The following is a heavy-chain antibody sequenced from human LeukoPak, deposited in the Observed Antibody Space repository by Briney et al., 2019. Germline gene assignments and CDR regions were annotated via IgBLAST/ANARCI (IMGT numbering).Heavy chain of an antibody. Sequence: GGSLRLSCAASGFTFSSYNMNWVRQSPGRGLEWVSSISSSSSYIYYADSVKSRFTISRDNAKSSLSLQMISLRAEDTAVYYCARTAVFGVVTGFDYWGQGTLVTVSS. J-gene: IGHJ4*02. CDR3: ARTAVFGVVTGFDY. CDR2: ISSSSSYI. D-gene: IGHD3-3*01. CDR1: GFTFSSYN. V-gene: IGHV3-21*06.